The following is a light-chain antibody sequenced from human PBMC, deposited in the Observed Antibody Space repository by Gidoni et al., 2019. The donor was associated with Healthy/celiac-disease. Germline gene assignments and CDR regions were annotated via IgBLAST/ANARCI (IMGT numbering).Light chain of an antibody. CDR2: QDN. CDR3: QAWDSSIVV. Sequence: SYELPQPPSVSVSPGQTASITCSGDKLGDKYACWYQQKPGQSPVLVIYQDNKRPSGIPERFSGSNSGNTATLTISGTQAMDEADYYCQAWDSSIVVFGGGTKLTVL. CDR1: KLGDKY. J-gene: IGLJ2*01. V-gene: IGLV3-1*01.